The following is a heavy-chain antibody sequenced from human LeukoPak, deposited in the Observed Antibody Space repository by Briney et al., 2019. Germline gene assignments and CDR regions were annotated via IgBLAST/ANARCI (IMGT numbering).Heavy chain of an antibody. Sequence: PSQTLSLTCTVSGGSISGDAYYWSWIRQHPGKGLEWIGYIYYSGATYYNPSLRSRLTISVDTSKNQSSLKLNSVTAADTAVYYCARAGNSGYWFDYWGQGTVVTVSS. CDR1: GGSISGDAYY. J-gene: IGHJ4*02. CDR3: ARAGNSGYWFDY. CDR2: IYYSGAT. D-gene: IGHD3-22*01. V-gene: IGHV4-31*03.